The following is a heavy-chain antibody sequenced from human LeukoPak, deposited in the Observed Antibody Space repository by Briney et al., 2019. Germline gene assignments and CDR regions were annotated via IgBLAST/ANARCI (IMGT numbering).Heavy chain of an antibody. D-gene: IGHD5-12*01. CDR3: ARGLSKLGWLRYPLDY. CDR2: INHSGST. V-gene: IGHV4-34*01. J-gene: IGHJ4*02. CDR1: GGSFGGYY. Sequence: SETLSLTCAVYGGSFGGYYWSWIRQPPGKGLEWIGEINHSGSTNYNPSLKSRVTISVDTSKNQFSLKLSSVTAADTAVYYCARGLSKLGWLRYPLDYWGQGTLVTVSS.